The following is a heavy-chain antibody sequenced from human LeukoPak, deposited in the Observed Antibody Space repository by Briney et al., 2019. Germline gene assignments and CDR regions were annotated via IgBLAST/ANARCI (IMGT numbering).Heavy chain of an antibody. Sequence: SSETLSLTCPVSGVSISSFYWNWIRQPAGKGLEWIGRIYTRGSTNYNPSLKSRVTMSVDTSKNQLSLKLRSVTAADTAVYYCARVTTGSYYSDHWGQGTLVAVSS. CDR1: GVSISSFY. CDR3: ARVTTGSYYSDH. D-gene: IGHD1-26*01. V-gene: IGHV4-4*07. J-gene: IGHJ4*02. CDR2: IYTRGST.